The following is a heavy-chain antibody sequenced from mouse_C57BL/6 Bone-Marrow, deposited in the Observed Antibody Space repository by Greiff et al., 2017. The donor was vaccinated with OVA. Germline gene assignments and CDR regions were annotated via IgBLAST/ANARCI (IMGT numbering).Heavy chain of an antibody. V-gene: IGHV1-18*01. J-gene: IGHJ2*01. CDR1: GYTFADYN. CDR2: IIPNNGGT. D-gene: IGHD4-1*01. CDR3: ARRGWPNWDY. Sequence: QLQQYGPERVKPGASVKIHCKACGYTFADYNMDWVKQSHEKSLEWIGDIIPNNGGTSYHQKCKGKATLTVDKSSSTAYMVLRSLISEDTAVYYCARRGWPNWDYCGQGTTLTVSS.